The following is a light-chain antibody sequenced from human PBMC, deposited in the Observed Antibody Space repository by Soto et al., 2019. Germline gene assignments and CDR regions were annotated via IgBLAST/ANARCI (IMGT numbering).Light chain of an antibody. Sequence: EIVRPQSPATLSVSRWERSTLSWRASQSVSSNLAWYKQKPGQAPRLLIYGAYTRATGIPARVRGSGSRTEFTLTISRLKPDDFETDYCKQYNVYSWTFGQGTKVDIK. V-gene: IGKV3-15*01. CDR3: KQYNVYSWT. CDR1: QSVSSN. J-gene: IGKJ1*01. CDR2: GAY.